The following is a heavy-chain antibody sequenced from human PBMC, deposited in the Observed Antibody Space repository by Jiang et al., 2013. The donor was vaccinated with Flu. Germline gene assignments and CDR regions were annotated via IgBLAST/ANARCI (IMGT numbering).Heavy chain of an antibody. CDR2: TYYRSKWYN. V-gene: IGHV6-1*01. D-gene: IGHD1-26*01. CDR3: AREGGSYRLPEFDP. CDR1: SVSSNSAA. J-gene: IGHJ5*02. Sequence: SVSSNSAAWNWIRQSPSRGLEWLGRTYYRSKWYNDYAVSVKSRITINPDTSKNQFSLQLNSVTPEDTAVYYCAREGGSYRLPEFDPWGQGTLVTVSS.